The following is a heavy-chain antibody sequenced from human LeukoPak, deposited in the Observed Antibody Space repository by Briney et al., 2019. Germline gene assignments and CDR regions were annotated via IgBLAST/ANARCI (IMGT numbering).Heavy chain of an antibody. D-gene: IGHD5-18*01. CDR2: IIPILGIA. CDR3: ASHEDTAMAYYYGMDV. CDR1: GGTFSSYA. J-gene: IGHJ6*02. Sequence: ASVKVSCKASGGTFSSYAISWVRQAPGQGLEWMGRIIPILGIANYAQKFQGRVTITADKSTSTAYMELSSLRSEDTAVYYCASHEDTAMAYYYGMDVWGQGTTVTVSS. V-gene: IGHV1-69*04.